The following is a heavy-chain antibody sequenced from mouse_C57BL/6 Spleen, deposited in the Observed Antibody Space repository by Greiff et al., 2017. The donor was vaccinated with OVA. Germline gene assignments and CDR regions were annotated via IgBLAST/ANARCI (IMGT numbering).Heavy chain of an antibody. J-gene: IGHJ2*01. V-gene: IGHV5-6*01. CDR2: ISSGGSYT. CDR3: ARGVNTTVVAPVDY. CDR1: GFTFSSYG. D-gene: IGHD1-1*01. Sequence: EVQLQESGGDLVKPGGSLKLSCAASGFTFSSYGMSWVRQTPDKRLEWVATISSGGSYTYYPDSVKGRFTISRDNAKNTLYLQMSSLKSEDTAMYYGARGVNTTVVAPVDYWGQGTTLTVSS.